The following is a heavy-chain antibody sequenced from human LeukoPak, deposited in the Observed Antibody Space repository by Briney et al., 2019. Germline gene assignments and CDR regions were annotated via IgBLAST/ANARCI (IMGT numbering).Heavy chain of an antibody. CDR3: AREVLPQYSGYDYGLRYYFDY. J-gene: IGHJ4*02. CDR1: GGSFSDYY. CDR2: INHSGST. D-gene: IGHD5-12*01. Sequence: SETLSLTCAVYGGSFSDYYWTWIRQPPGKGLEWIGEINHSGSTNYNLSLKSRVTISVDTSKNQFSLKLSSVTAADTAVYYCAREVLPQYSGYDYGLRYYFDYWGQGTLVTVSS. V-gene: IGHV4-34*01.